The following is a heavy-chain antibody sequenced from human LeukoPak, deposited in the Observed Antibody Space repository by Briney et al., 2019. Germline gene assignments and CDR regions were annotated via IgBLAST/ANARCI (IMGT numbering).Heavy chain of an antibody. J-gene: IGHJ3*02. CDR2: NNAGNGNT. CDR3: ARDSEIAMATVTTQVAFDI. V-gene: IGHV1-3*01. Sequence: ASVKVSCKASGYSFTSYGISWVRQAPGQRLEWMGWNNAGNGNTKYSQKFQGRVTITRDTSASTAYMELSSLRSEDTAVYYCARDSEIAMATVTTQVAFDIWGQGTMVTVSS. D-gene: IGHD4-17*01. CDR1: GYSFTSYG.